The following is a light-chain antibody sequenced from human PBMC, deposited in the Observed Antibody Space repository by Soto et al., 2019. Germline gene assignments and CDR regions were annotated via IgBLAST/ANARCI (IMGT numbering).Light chain of an antibody. J-gene: IGKJ1*01. V-gene: IGKV1-5*03. Sequence: DIQMTQSPSTLSGSVGDRVTITCRVSQTISSWLAWYQQKPGKAPKLLIYKASTLKSGVPSRFRGSGSGTEFTLTISSLQPDDFATYYCQHYNSYSEAFGQGTKVDIK. CDR3: QHYNSYSEA. CDR1: QTISSW. CDR2: KAS.